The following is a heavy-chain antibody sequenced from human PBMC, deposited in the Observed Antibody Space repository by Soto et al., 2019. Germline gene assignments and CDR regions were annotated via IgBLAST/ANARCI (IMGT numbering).Heavy chain of an antibody. J-gene: IGHJ1*01. V-gene: IGHV1-18*01. Sequence: ASVKVSCKASGYTSTNYGMHWVRQAPGQRLEWMGWISAYNGNTNYAQKLQGRVTMTTDTSTSTAYMELRSLRSDDTAVYYCASPLGSYFAVAGPFVLQYWGQESLVT. CDR3: ASPLGSYFAVAGPFVLQY. CDR1: GYTSTNYG. CDR2: ISAYNGNT. D-gene: IGHD6-19*01.